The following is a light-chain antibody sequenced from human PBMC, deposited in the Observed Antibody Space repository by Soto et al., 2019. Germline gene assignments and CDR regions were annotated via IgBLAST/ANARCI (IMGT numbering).Light chain of an antibody. Sequence: DIKMYQSPSPLSASVGDRVTITCRASQTISTYLNWYQQKPGKAPKLLIYDASSLESGVPSRFSGSGSGTEFTLTISSLQPDDFATYYCQQYNSYRTFGQGTKVDIK. J-gene: IGKJ1*01. CDR2: DAS. V-gene: IGKV1-5*01. CDR3: QQYNSYRT. CDR1: QTISTY.